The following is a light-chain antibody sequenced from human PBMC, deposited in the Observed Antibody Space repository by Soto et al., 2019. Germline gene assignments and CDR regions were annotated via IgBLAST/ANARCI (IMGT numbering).Light chain of an antibody. CDR3: SSLAGSYTHV. CDR1: NSDVGAYNY. Sequence: QSALTQPRSVSGSPGQAVTFSCTGTNSDVGAYNYVSWYRQHPGKAPKVIIYDVSKRPSGVPDRFSGSKSGNTASLTISGLQAEDEADYFCSSLAGSYTHVFGTGTKLTVL. CDR2: DVS. J-gene: IGLJ1*01. V-gene: IGLV2-11*01.